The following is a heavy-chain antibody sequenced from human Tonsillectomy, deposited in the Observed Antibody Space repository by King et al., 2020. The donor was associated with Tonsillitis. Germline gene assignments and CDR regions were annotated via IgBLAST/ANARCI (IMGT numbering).Heavy chain of an antibody. Sequence: VQLVESGGGVVQPGRSLRLSCAASGFTFSSYGMHWVRQAPGKGLEWVAVISYDGSNKYYADSVKGRFTISRDNSKNTLYLQMNSLRAEDTAVSYCASDWGYWSSTSCHERVDYWGQGTLVTVSA. D-gene: IGHD2-2*01. J-gene: IGHJ4*02. CDR3: ASDWGYWSSTSCHERVDY. V-gene: IGHV3-33*05. CDR2: ISYDGSNK. CDR1: GFTFSSYG.